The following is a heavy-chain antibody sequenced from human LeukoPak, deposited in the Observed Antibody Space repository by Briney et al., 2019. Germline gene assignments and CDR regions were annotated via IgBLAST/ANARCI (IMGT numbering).Heavy chain of an antibody. Sequence: SVKVSCKASGGTFSSYAISWVRQAPGQGLEWMGGIIPIFGTANYAQKFQGRVTITADESTSTAYMELSSLRSEDTAVYYCARGIFGVVINLSYFDYWGQGTLVTVSS. D-gene: IGHD3-3*01. V-gene: IGHV1-69*13. CDR2: IIPIFGTA. CDR3: ARGIFGVVINLSYFDY. J-gene: IGHJ4*02. CDR1: GGTFSSYA.